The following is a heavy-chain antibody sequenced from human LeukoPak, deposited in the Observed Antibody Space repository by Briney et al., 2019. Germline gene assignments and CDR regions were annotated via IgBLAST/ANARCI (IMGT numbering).Heavy chain of an antibody. Sequence: SQTLSLTCTVSGGSISSGSYYWSWIRQPAGKGLEWIGRIYTSGSTNYNPSLKSRVTISVDTSKNQFSLKLSSVTAADTAVYYCARDRGITIFGVVTSNWFDPWGQGTLVTVSS. J-gene: IGHJ5*02. CDR3: ARDRGITIFGVVTSNWFDP. CDR2: IYTSGST. CDR1: GGSISSGSYY. V-gene: IGHV4-61*02. D-gene: IGHD3-3*01.